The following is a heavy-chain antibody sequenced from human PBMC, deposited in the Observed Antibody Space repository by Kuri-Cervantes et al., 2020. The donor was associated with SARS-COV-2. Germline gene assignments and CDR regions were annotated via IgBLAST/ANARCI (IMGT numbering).Heavy chain of an antibody. CDR3: ASSLCTSTSCYMGLDD. CDR1: GGSISDFY. CDR2: VSYSGYT. V-gene: IGHV4-59*01. Sequence: SETLSFTCTVSGGSISDFYWNWIRQTPGKGLEWIGYVSYSGYTNYNPSLKSRVTISVDTSKNQFSLKLNSVTAADTAVYYCASSLCTSTSCYMGLDDWGQGTLVTVSS. J-gene: IGHJ4*02. D-gene: IGHD2-2*02.